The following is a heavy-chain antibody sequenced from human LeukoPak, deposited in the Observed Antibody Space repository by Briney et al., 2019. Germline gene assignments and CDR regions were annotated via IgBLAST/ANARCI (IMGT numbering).Heavy chain of an antibody. Sequence: PGGSLRLSCAASGFTFSNYSMNWVRQAPGKGLEWVSFISGTSSYIYYADSVKGRFTISRDNAKNSLYLQMNSLRAEDTAVYYCARGEYGSGSYHIDYWGQGTLVTVSS. CDR1: GFTFSNYS. J-gene: IGHJ4*02. D-gene: IGHD3-10*01. V-gene: IGHV3-21*01. CDR2: ISGTSSYI. CDR3: ARGEYGSGSYHIDY.